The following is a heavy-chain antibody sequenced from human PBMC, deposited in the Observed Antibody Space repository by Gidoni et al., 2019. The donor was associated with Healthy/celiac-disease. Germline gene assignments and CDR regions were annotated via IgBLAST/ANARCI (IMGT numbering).Heavy chain of an antibody. CDR3: ARDHHYYDSSGYYYYFDY. D-gene: IGHD3-22*01. CDR2: ISSRSSTI. Sequence: EVQLVESGGGLVQPGGSLRLSCAASGFTFSSYSMNWVRQAPGKGLEWVSYISSRSSTIYYADSVKGRFTISRDNAKNSLYLQMNSLRDEDTAVYYCARDHHYYDSSGYYYYFDYWGQGTLVTVSS. J-gene: IGHJ4*02. V-gene: IGHV3-48*02. CDR1: GFTFSSYS.